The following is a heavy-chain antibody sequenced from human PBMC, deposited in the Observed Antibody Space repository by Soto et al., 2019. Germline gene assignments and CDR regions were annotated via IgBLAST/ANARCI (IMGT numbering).Heavy chain of an antibody. CDR1: GFTFSSYG. CDR2: ISYDGSNK. J-gene: IGHJ4*02. CDR3: AKDPGGQAVALDY. Sequence: QVQLVESGGGVVQPGRSLRLSCAASGFTFSSYGMHWVRQAPGKGLEWVAVISYDGSNKYYANSVKGRFTISRDKSKNTRYLQMNSLRAEDTAVYYCAKDPGGQAVALDYWGQGTLVTVSS. V-gene: IGHV3-30*18. D-gene: IGHD6-19*01.